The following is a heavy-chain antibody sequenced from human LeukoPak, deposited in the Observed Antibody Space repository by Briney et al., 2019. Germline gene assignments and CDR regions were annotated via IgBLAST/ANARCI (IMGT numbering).Heavy chain of an antibody. CDR3: ARDFNPNSYYDSIPHRGWWFDP. CDR2: IYTSGST. J-gene: IGHJ5*02. D-gene: IGHD3-22*01. V-gene: IGHV4-61*02. Sequence: PSETLSLTCTVSGGSISSGSYYWSWIRQPAGKGLEWIGRIYTSGSTNYNPSLKSRVTISVDTSKNQFSLKLSSVTAADTAVYYCARDFNPNSYYDSIPHRGWWFDPWGQGTLVTVSS. CDR1: GGSISSGSYY.